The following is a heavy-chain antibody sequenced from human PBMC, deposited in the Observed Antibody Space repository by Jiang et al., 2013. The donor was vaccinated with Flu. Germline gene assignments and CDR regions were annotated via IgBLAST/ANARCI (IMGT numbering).Heavy chain of an antibody. Sequence: LVESGAEVKKPGSSVKVSCKASGGTFSSYAISWVRQAPGQGLEWMGGLIPIFGTANYAQRFQGRVTITADEFTSTAYMELSSLRSEDTAVYYCAGPGYCSGGSCPTSDAFHIWGQGTMVTVSS. CDR1: GGTFSSYA. V-gene: IGHV1-69*01. J-gene: IGHJ3*02. CDR2: LIPIFGTA. D-gene: IGHD2-15*01. CDR3: AGPGYCSGGSCPTSDAFHI.